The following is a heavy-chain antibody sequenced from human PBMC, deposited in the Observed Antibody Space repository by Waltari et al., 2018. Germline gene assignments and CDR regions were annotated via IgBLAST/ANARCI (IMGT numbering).Heavy chain of an antibody. Sequence: FTFSSHWMHWVRQGPGKGLVWVSRISSDGSATNYADSVKSRFTISRDNAKNTLYLQMNSLRVDDSAVYYCARGISTSWWGQGTLVTVSS. CDR1: FTFSSHW. CDR3: ARGISTSW. J-gene: IGHJ4*02. CDR2: ISSDGSAT. V-gene: IGHV3-74*01.